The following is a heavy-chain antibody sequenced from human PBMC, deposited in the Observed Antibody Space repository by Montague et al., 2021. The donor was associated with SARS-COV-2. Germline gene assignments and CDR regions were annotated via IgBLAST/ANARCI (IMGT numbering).Heavy chain of an antibody. V-gene: IGHV4-4*02. CDR2: THQWGGT. CDR1: GNSINSKHW. CDR3: ASHFVWQQLST. Sequence: SETLSLTCAVSGNSINSKHWWSWVRQHPGEGLEWIVETHQWGGTNYNPSLRSRVSIFLDNSKNQFSLLLTSVTAAATAMYYCASHFVWQQLSTWGQGTLVSVSS. D-gene: IGHD6-13*01. J-gene: IGHJ1*01.